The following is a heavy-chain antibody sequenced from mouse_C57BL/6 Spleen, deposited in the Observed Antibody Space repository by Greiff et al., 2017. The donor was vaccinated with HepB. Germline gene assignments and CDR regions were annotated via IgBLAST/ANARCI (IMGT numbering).Heavy chain of an antibody. D-gene: IGHD2-1*01. CDR2: ISSGSSTI. J-gene: IGHJ2*01. V-gene: IGHV5-17*01. CDR1: GFTFSDYG. Sequence: DVKLVESGGGLVKPGGSLKLSCAASGFTFSDYGMHWVRQAPEKGLEWVAYISSGSSTIYYADTVKGRFTISRDNAKNTLFLQMTSLSSEDTAMYYCAREANYKEFDYWGQGTTLTVSS. CDR3: AREANYKEFDY.